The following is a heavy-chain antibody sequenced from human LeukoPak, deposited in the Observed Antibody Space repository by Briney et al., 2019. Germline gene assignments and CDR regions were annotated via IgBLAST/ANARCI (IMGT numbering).Heavy chain of an antibody. CDR3: AKTPEYSSGWYEYYFDY. D-gene: IGHD6-19*01. Sequence: GGSLRLSCAASGFTFSSYAMSWVRQAPGKGLEWVSAISGSGGSTYYADSVKGRFTISRDNSKNTLYLQTNGLRAEDTAVYYCAKTPEYSSGWYEYYFDYWGQGTLVTVSS. CDR2: ISGSGGST. CDR1: GFTFSSYA. V-gene: IGHV3-23*01. J-gene: IGHJ4*02.